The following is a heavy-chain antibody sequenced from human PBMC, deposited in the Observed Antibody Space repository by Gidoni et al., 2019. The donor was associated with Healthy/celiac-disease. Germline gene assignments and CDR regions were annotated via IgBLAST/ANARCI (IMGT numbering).Heavy chain of an antibody. CDR2: ISYDGSNK. V-gene: IGHV3-30*18. J-gene: IGHJ4*02. D-gene: IGHD6-19*01. CDR3: AKDLGGWYFNFDY. CDR1: GFTFSSYG. Sequence: QVQLVESGGGVVQPGRSLRLSCAASGFTFSSYGMHWVRQAPGKGLEWVAVISYDGSNKYYADSVKGRFTISRDNSKNTLYLQMNSLRAEDTAVYYCAKDLGGWYFNFDYWGQGTLVTVSS.